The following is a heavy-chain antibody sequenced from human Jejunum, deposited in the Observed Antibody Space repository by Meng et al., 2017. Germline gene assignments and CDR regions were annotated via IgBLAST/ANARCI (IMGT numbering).Heavy chain of an antibody. CDR2: MDYRGST. V-gene: IGHV4-30-4*01. CDR1: GGSNSSGQYF. J-gene: IGHJ4*02. Sequence: HPQNSAPRLVKPPQPLCTTFTDSGGSNSSGQYFRSWLPHLPWKGLEWIGYMDYRGSTFYNPSPLSLVTLSVDTSKNQFSLKLSSVTASDTAVYFCAIGDLLLDYWGQGTLVTVSS. CDR3: AIGDLLLDY. D-gene: IGHD2-21*02.